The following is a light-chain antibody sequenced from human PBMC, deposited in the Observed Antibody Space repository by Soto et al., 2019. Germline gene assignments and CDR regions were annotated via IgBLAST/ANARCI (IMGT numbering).Light chain of an antibody. J-gene: IGKJ2*01. CDR2: AAS. CDR1: QSISSY. CDR3: QQSYITPYT. Sequence: DIQMTQSPSSLSASVGDRVTITCRASQSISSYLNWYQQKPGTAPKLLIYAASSLQSGVPSRFSGSGSGTDFTLTISSLQPEDFATYHCQQSYITPYTFGQGTKLEIK. V-gene: IGKV1-39*01.